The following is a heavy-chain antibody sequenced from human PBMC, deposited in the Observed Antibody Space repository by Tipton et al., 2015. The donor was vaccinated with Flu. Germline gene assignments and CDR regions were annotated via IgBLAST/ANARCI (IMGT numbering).Heavy chain of an antibody. CDR1: GGSISRSHYS. D-gene: IGHD3-10*01. CDR3: ARDDGDYGLGSYHYYYGMDV. CDR2: IYYSGTT. Sequence: TLSLTCTVSGGSISRSHYSWGWIRQPPGKGLEWIGNIYYSGTTYYNPSLKSRVTISVDTSKNQFSLKLSSVTAADTAVYYCARDDGDYGLGSYHYYYGMDVWGQGTTVTVSS. V-gene: IGHV4-39*07. J-gene: IGHJ6*02.